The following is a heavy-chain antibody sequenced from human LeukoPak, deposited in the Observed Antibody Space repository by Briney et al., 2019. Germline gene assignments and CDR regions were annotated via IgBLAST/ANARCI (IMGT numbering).Heavy chain of an antibody. CDR1: GGSFSGYY. CDR2: INHSGST. CDR3: ARDRTGYSSGWCYYMDV. D-gene: IGHD6-19*01. J-gene: IGHJ6*03. Sequence: SETLSLTCAVYGGSFSGYYWSWIRQPPGKGLEWIGEINHSGSTNYNPSLKSRVTISVDTSKNQFSLKLSSVTAADTAVYYCARDRTGYSSGWCYYMDVWGKGTTVTISS. V-gene: IGHV4-34*01.